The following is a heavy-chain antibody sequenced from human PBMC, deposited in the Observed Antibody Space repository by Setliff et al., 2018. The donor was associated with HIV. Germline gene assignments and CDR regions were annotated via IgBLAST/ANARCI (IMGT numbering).Heavy chain of an antibody. D-gene: IGHD6-6*01. V-gene: IGHV3-53*05. J-gene: IGHJ4*02. CDR2: IYTGGST. CDR3: ARDTGQLVYYFDS. CDR1: GFTVSTNY. Sequence: GGSLRLSCAASGFTVSTNYMSWVRQAPGKGLEWVSIIYTGGSTYYADSVKGRFTISRDNLKKRVYLQMSSLRAEDTAVYFCARDTGQLVYYFDSWGQGTLVTVSS.